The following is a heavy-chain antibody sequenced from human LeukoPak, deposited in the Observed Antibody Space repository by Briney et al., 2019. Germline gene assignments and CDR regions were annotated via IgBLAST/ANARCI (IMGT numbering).Heavy chain of an antibody. CDR3: AKANDYGGNPIDY. V-gene: IGHV3-30*18. D-gene: IGHD4-23*01. CDR1: GFTFSSYG. Sequence: GGSLRLSCAASGFTFSSYGMHWVRQAPGKGLEWVAVISYDGSNKYYADSVKGRFTISRDNSKNTLYLQMNSLRAEDTAVYYCAKANDYGGNPIDYWGQGTLVTVSS. CDR2: ISYDGSNK. J-gene: IGHJ4*02.